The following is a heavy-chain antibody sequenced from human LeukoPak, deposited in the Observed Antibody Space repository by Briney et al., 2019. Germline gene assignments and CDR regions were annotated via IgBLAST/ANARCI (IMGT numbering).Heavy chain of an antibody. CDR1: GFNLSTYG. V-gene: IGHV3-33*01. D-gene: IGHD4-17*01. J-gene: IGHJ5*02. CDR2: IWYDGNNK. CDR3: AAAYGEGWFDP. Sequence: SLRLSCAASGFNLSTYGMHWVRQAPGKGLEWVADIWYDGNNKFYADSVKGRFTISRDNSKNTVHLQMYSLRDEDAAVYCCAAAYGEGWFDPWGQGTQVTVSS.